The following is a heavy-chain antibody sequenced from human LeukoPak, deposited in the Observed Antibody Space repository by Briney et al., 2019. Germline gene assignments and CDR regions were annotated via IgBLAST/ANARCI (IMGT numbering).Heavy chain of an antibody. D-gene: IGHD5-24*01. CDR3: AKVAEMATTTGYFDY. Sequence: GRSLRLSCAASGFTFSTYGMLWVRQAPGKGLEWAAVISYGGNEKYYADSVKGRLTISRDNSKNTLYLQMNSLRTEDTAVYYCAKVAEMATTTGYFDYWGQGTLSPSTQ. CDR1: GFTFSTYG. J-gene: IGHJ4*02. V-gene: IGHV3-30*18. CDR2: ISYGGNEK.